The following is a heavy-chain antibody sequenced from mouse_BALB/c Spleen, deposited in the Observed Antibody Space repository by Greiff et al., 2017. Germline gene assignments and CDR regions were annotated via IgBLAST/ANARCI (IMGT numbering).Heavy chain of an antibody. V-gene: IGHV5-17*02. Sequence: EVHLVESGGGLVQPGGSRKLSCAASGFTFSSFGMHWVRQAPEKGLEWVAYISSGSSTIYYADTVKGRFTISRDNPKNTLFLQMTSLRSEDTAMYYCAKTARAGDAMDYWGQGTSVTVSS. D-gene: IGHD3-2*01. CDR2: ISSGSSTI. CDR3: AKTARAGDAMDY. J-gene: IGHJ4*01. CDR1: GFTFSSFG.